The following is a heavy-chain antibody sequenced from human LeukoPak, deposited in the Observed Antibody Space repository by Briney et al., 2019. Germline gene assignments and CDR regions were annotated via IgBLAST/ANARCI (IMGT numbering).Heavy chain of an antibody. Sequence: GGSLRLSCAASGFTFSDYSMNWVRQAPGKGLVWVSRINSDGSSTSYADSVKGRFTISRDNAKNTLYLQMNSLRAEDTAVYYCARVYSSSRGNIWGQGTMVTVSS. D-gene: IGHD6-13*01. CDR2: INSDGSST. CDR1: GFTFSDYS. V-gene: IGHV3-74*01. J-gene: IGHJ3*02. CDR3: ARVYSSSRGNI.